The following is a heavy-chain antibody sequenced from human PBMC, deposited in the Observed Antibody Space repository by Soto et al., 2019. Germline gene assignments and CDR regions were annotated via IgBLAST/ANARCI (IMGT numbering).Heavy chain of an antibody. CDR3: AKGARRWCSGGTCYTFDS. D-gene: IGHD2-15*01. CDR1: GFTFSSYA. Sequence: EVQLLESGGGLEQPGGSLRLSCAAAGFTFSSYAITWGLQAPGQGLECVSVITASGDATAYPDPVKGRFTMSRDNSKQTLFRQRDSLRVEDTVVYYCAKGARRWCSGGTCYTFDSWGQGTLVNVSS. J-gene: IGHJ4*02. CDR2: ITASGDAT. V-gene: IGHV3-23*01.